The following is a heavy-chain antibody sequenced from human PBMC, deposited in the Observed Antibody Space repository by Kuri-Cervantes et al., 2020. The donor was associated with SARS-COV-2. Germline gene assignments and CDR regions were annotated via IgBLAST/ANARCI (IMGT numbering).Heavy chain of an antibody. D-gene: IGHD3-22*01. CDR1: GDTFTSYY. CDR3: ARSTAFRRVVVIALGGGFDI. J-gene: IGHJ3*02. Sequence: ASVKVSCKASGDTFTSYYMHWVRQAPGQGLEWMGWINPNSGGTNYAQKFQGWVTMTRDSSISTVYMELSRLRSEDRAVYYCARSTAFRRVVVIALGGGFDIWGQGTMVTVSS. V-gene: IGHV1-2*04. CDR2: INPNSGGT.